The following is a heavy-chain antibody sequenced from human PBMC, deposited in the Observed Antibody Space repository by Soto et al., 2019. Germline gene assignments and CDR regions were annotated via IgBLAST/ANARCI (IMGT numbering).Heavy chain of an antibody. Sequence: GGSLRLSCAASGFPISSYAMSWGRQAPGKGLDRVSAISGSGGSTYYADSVKGRFTISRDNSKNTMYRQMNSLRAADTAVYYCAKGPAAAGSSDYWGQGTLVTFSS. J-gene: IGHJ4*02. CDR2: ISGSGGST. CDR1: GFPISSYA. CDR3: AKGPAAAGSSDY. D-gene: IGHD6-13*01. V-gene: IGHV3-23*01.